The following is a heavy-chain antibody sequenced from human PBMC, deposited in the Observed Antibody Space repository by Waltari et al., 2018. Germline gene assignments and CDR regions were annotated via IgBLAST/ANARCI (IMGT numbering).Heavy chain of an antibody. Sequence: QVQLQESGPGLVKPSETLSLTCSVSGGSISNYFWNWIRQPPGEGLEWIGYIYHSGSTKCSPSLKSRLTRSVDTSKSQFSLSLTSVTAADTAVYYCARWDSSGRYFGDWGQGIPVTVSS. V-gene: IGHV4-59*08. CDR1: GGSISNYF. CDR2: IYHSGST. CDR3: ARWDSSGRYFGD. D-gene: IGHD3-22*01. J-gene: IGHJ4*02.